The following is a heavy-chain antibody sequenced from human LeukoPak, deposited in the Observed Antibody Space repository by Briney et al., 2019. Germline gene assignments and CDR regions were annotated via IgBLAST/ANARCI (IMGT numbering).Heavy chain of an antibody. CDR3: ARVVTTVTLKLHYYYGMDV. J-gene: IGHJ6*02. V-gene: IGHV4-4*02. CDR1: GGSISSSNW. Sequence: SETLSLTCAVSGGSISSSNWWSWVRQPPGKGLEWIGEIYHSGSTIYNPSLKSRVTISVDKSKNQFSLKLSSVTAADTAVYYCARVVTTVTLKLHYYYGMDVWGQGTTVTVSS. CDR2: IYHSGST. D-gene: IGHD4-17*01.